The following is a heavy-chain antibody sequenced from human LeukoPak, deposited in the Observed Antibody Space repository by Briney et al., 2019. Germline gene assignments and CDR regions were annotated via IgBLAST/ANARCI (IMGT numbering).Heavy chain of an antibody. V-gene: IGHV3-7*03. J-gene: IGHJ4*02. Sequence: GGSLRLSCAVSGFAFSSYWMSWVRQAPGKGLEWVANIRQDGSERYYVDSAKGRFTISRDDAKNSLYLQMDSLRAEDTAVYYCARGAQWLAGRFDYWGQGTLVTVSS. D-gene: IGHD6-19*01. CDR1: GFAFSSYW. CDR2: IRQDGSER. CDR3: ARGAQWLAGRFDY.